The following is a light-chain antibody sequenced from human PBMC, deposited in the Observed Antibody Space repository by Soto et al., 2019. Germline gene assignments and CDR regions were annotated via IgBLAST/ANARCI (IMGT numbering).Light chain of an antibody. V-gene: IGKV1-5*03. CDR3: QQYNSYPLT. CDR2: KAS. Sequence: DIQMIQSPSTLSASVGDTVTITCRASQSISSWLAWYQQKPGKAPKLLIYKASSLESGVPSTFSGSRSGTEFTLTISPLQPDDFATYYCQQYNSYPLTFGGGTKVDIK. J-gene: IGKJ4*01. CDR1: QSISSW.